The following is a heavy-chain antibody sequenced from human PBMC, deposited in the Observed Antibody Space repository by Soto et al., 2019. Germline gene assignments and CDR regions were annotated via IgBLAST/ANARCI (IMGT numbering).Heavy chain of an antibody. CDR1: GGSISGYY. J-gene: IGHJ4*02. D-gene: IGHD6-13*01. CDR2: IYYSGST. CDR3: ARNRGSIAAAGRRPYYFDY. V-gene: IGHV4-59*01. Sequence: PSETLSLTCTVSGGSISGYYWSWIRQPPGKGLEWIGYIYYSGSTNYNPSLKSRVTISVDTSKNQFSLKLSSVTAADTAVYYCARNRGSIAAAGRRPYYFDYWGQGTVVTVS.